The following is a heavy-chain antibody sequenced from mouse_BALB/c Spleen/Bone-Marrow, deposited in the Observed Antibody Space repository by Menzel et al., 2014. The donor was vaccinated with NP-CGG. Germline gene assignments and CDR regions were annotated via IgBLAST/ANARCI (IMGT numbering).Heavy chain of an antibody. V-gene: IGHV1S81*02. CDR3: ARDGNYRYAMDY. CDR2: INPSNGCT. Sequence: VQRVESGDELVKPGASVKLSCMASGFTFTSYWIHWGKQRPGQGPEWIGEINPSNGCTNYNEKFKRKATLTEDKSSSTAYMQLSSLTSEDSAVYYCARDGNYRYAMDYWGQGTSVTVSS. J-gene: IGHJ4*01. D-gene: IGHD2-1*01. CDR1: GFTFTSYW.